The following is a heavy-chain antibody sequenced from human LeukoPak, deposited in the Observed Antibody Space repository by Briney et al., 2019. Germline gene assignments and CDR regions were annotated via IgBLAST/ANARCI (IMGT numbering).Heavy chain of an antibody. CDR1: GFTFSSYW. CDR3: ARDEDPIAAAGDDYMDV. J-gene: IGHJ6*03. CDR2: IKQDGSEK. Sequence: GGSLRLSCAASGFTFSSYWMSWVRQAPGKGLEWVANIKQDGSEKYYVDSVKGRFTISRDNAKNSLYLQMNSLRAEDTAVYYCARDEDPIAAAGDDYMDVWGKGTTVTVSS. D-gene: IGHD6-13*01. V-gene: IGHV3-7*01.